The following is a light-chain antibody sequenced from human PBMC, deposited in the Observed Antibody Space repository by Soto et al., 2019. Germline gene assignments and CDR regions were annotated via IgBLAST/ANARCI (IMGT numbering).Light chain of an antibody. CDR2: TSS. Sequence: DIQMTQSPSSLSVSVGDRVTITCRPSQSISSYLNWYQQKPGKAPKLLIYTSSNLQSVVPSTFSSSESGTDFTITISGHQPEDVATYYCQQIYITPYTFRQGTKLEIK. J-gene: IGKJ2*01. CDR3: QQIYITPYT. CDR1: QSISSY. V-gene: IGKV1-39*01.